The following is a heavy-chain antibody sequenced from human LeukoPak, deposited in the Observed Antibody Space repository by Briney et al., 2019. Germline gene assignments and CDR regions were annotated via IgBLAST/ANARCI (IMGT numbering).Heavy chain of an antibody. V-gene: IGHV2-5*02. D-gene: IGHD2-15*01. CDR2: IYWDDDK. J-gene: IGHJ4*02. CDR1: GFSLSTSGMG. Sequence: SGPTLVNPTQTLTLTCTFSGFSLSTSGMGVAWIRQPPGKALEWLALIYWDDDKRYSPSLKSRLTITKDTSKNQVVLTMTNMDPVDTATYNCAHRKSSCSGGSCHPRPFDYWGQGTLVTVSS. CDR3: AHRKSSCSGGSCHPRPFDY.